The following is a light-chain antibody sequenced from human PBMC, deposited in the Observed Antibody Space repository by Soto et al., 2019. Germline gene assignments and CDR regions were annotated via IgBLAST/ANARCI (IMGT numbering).Light chain of an antibody. CDR1: QSVSSTY. V-gene: IGKV3-20*01. J-gene: IGKJ3*01. CDR3: QQYGRSPDLFT. Sequence: IVLTQSPGTLSLSPGERATLSCRASQSVSSTYLAWYQQKPGQAPRLLIYDASSRATGIPDRFSGSGSGTDFTLTISRLEREDFAMYYCQQYGRSPDLFTFGPATKVDIK. CDR2: DAS.